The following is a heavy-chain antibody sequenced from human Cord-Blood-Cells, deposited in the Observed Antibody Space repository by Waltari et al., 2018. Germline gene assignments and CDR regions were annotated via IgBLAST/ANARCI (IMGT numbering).Heavy chain of an antibody. D-gene: IGHD5-12*01. CDR3: ACRDGYNDAFDI. CDR1: GGSFSGYY. Sequence: QVQLQQWGAGLLKPSENLSLTCAVDGGSFSGYYWSWIRQPPGKGLEWIGEINHSVSTNDNPSLKSRVTISVDTSKNQFSLKLSSVTAADTAVYYCACRDGYNDAFDIWGQGTMVTVSS. CDR2: INHSVST. J-gene: IGHJ3*02. V-gene: IGHV4-34*01.